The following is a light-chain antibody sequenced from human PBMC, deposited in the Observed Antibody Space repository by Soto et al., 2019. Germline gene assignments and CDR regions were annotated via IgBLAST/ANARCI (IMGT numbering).Light chain of an antibody. CDR2: DVS. CDR1: SSDDGGYNY. CDR3: RSYTSSSTYV. Sequence: QSALTQPASVSGSPGQSIAISCTGTSSDDGGYNYVSWYQQHPGKAPKLMVYDVSNRPSGVSNRFSGSKSGNTASLTISGLQAGDEADYYCRSYTSSSTYVFGTGTKVTVL. V-gene: IGLV2-14*01. J-gene: IGLJ1*01.